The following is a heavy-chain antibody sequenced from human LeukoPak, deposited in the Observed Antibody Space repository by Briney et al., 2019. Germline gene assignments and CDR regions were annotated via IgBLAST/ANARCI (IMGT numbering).Heavy chain of an antibody. CDR2: IYYSGST. CDR3: ARSQDPTYYYDSSGYLGY. V-gene: IGHV4-59*01. D-gene: IGHD3-22*01. J-gene: IGHJ4*02. Sequence: SETLSLTCTVSGGSISSYYWSWIGQPPGKGLEWIWYIYYSGSTNYNPSLKSRVTISVDTSKNQFSLKLSSVTAADTAVYYCARSQDPTYYYDSSGYLGYWGQGTLVTVSS. CDR1: GGSISSYY.